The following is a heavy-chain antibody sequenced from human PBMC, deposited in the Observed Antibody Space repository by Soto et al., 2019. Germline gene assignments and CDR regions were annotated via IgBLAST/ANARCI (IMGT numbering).Heavy chain of an antibody. CDR2: INPSGGST. V-gene: IGHV1-46*01. CDR1: GYTFTSYY. J-gene: IGHJ3*02. Sequence: ASVKVSCKASGYTFTSYYMHWVRQAPGQGLEWMGLINPSGGSTSYAQKFQGRVTMTRDTSTSTVYMELSSLRSEDTAVYYCAREVLDRQIGSLAFDIWGQGTMVTVSS. CDR3: AREVLDRQIGSLAFDI. D-gene: IGHD3-10*01.